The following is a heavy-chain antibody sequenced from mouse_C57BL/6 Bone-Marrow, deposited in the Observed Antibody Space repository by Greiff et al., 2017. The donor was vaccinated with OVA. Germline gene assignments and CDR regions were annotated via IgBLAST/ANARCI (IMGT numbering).Heavy chain of an antibody. J-gene: IGHJ1*03. V-gene: IGHV5-17*01. CDR1: GFTFSDYG. CDR2: ISSGSSTI. CDR3: ARINYWYFDV. Sequence: DVMLVESGGGLVKPGGSLKLSCAASGFTFSDYGMHWVRQAPEKGLEWVAYISSGSSTIYYADTVTGRFTISRDNAKNTLFLQMTSLRSEDTAMYYCARINYWYFDVWGTGTTVTVSS.